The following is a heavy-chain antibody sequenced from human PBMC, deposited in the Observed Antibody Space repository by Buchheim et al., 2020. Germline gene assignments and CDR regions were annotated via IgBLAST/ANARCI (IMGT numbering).Heavy chain of an antibody. CDR2: IRSGSTAM. V-gene: IGHV3-48*02. D-gene: IGHD7-27*01. Sequence: EVQMVDSGGGLVQPGGSLRLSCAASGFNFGAYAMNWFRQAPGRGLEWLSHIRSGSTAMYYTDSVRGRFTISRDDAKNSSYLQMDSLRDDDTAVYFCATWAFYHGVDVWGQGT. J-gene: IGHJ6*02. CDR1: GFNFGAYA. CDR3: ATWAFYHGVDV.